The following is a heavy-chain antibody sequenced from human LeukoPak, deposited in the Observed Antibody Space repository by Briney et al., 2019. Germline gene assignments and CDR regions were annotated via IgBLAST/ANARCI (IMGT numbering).Heavy chain of an antibody. Sequence: GRSLRLSCAASGFTFSSYAMHWVRQAPGKGLEWVAVISYDGSNKYYADSVKGRFTISRDNSKNTLYLQMNSLRAEDTAVYYCARDIVVVVAATTPDYWGQGTPVTVSS. J-gene: IGHJ4*02. CDR2: ISYDGSNK. D-gene: IGHD2-15*01. V-gene: IGHV3-30*04. CDR3: ARDIVVVVAATTPDY. CDR1: GFTFSSYA.